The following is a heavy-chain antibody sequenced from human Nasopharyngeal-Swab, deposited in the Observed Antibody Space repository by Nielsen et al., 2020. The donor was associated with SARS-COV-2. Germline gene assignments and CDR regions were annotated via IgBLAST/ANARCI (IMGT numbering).Heavy chain of an antibody. V-gene: IGHV3-23*01. D-gene: IGHD1-26*01. Sequence: GESLKISCTASGFTFSNYAMTWVRQAPGKGLEWVSSIRVSGDTTYYADSVKGRFTISRDSSKNTLYLQMNSLRDEDTAVYYCARDWRREWELDYWGQGTLVTVSS. J-gene: IGHJ4*02. CDR1: GFTFSNYA. CDR2: IRVSGDTT. CDR3: ARDWRREWELDY.